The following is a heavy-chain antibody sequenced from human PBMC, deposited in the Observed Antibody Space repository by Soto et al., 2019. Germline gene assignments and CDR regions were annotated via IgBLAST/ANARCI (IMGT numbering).Heavy chain of an antibody. V-gene: IGHV3-30*18. J-gene: IGHJ6*02. Sequence: PGGSLRLSCAASGFTFSSYGMHWVRQAPGKGLEWVAVISYDGSNKYYADSVKGRFTISRDNSKNTLYLQMNSLRAEDTAVYYCAKEGVCSGGSCHPYYYYYGMDVWGQGTTVTVSS. CDR3: AKEGVCSGGSCHPYYYYYGMDV. CDR2: ISYDGSNK. CDR1: GFTFSSYG. D-gene: IGHD2-15*01.